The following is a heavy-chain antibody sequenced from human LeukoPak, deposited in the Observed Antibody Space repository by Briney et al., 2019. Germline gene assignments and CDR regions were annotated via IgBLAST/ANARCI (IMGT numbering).Heavy chain of an antibody. CDR3: ARDPPYYYGSKEENFDY. Sequence: GGSLRLSCAASGFTFSSYWMSWVRQAPGKGLEWVANIRQDGSEKYYVDSVKGRFTISRDNAKNSLYLQMNSLRAEDTAVYYCARDPPYYYGSKEENFDYWGQGTLVTVSS. CDR2: IRQDGSEK. J-gene: IGHJ4*02. CDR1: GFTFSSYW. D-gene: IGHD3-10*01. V-gene: IGHV3-7*01.